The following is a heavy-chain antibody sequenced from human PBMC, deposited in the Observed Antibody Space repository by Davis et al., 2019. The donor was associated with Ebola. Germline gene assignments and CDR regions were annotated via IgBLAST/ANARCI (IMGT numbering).Heavy chain of an antibody. CDR2: ISSSGSTI. Sequence: GESLKISCAASGFTFSSYSMNWVRQAPGKGLEWVSYISSSGSTIYYADSVKGRFTISRDNSKNTLYLQMNSLRAEDTAVYYCARGLIQLWLRGNYFDYWGQGTLVTVSS. CDR3: ARGLIQLWLRGNYFDY. J-gene: IGHJ4*02. V-gene: IGHV3-48*01. CDR1: GFTFSSYS. D-gene: IGHD5-18*01.